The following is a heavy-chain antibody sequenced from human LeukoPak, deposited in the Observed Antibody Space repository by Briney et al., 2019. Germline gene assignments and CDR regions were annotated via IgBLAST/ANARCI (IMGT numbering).Heavy chain of an antibody. CDR1: GYTFTNYY. V-gene: IGHV1-46*01. D-gene: IGHD2-2*02. CDR2: INPSEGSA. Sequence: ASVKVSCKASGYTFTNYYIHWVRQAPEQGLEWMAIINPSEGSANYAQRFQDRITITRDMSTSTVYMELSSLRSEDTAIYYCARDWERVPAAIKGCVYWGQGTLVTVSS. J-gene: IGHJ4*02. CDR3: ARDWERVPAAIKGCVY.